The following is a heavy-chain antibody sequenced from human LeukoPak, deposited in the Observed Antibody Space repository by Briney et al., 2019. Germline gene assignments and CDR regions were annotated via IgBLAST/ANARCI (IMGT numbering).Heavy chain of an antibody. Sequence: PGGSLRLSCAASGFSFSSYGMHWVRQAPGKGLEWVTFIRYDGSNKYYADSVKGRFTISRDNSKNTLYLQMNSLRTEDTAVYYCAKDSSGSSWYWDYWGQGTLVTVSS. CDR2: IRYDGSNK. D-gene: IGHD6-13*01. CDR3: AKDSSGSSWYWDY. V-gene: IGHV3-30*02. CDR1: GFSFSSYG. J-gene: IGHJ4*02.